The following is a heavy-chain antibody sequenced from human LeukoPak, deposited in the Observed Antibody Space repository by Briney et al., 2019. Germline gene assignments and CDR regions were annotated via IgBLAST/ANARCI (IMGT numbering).Heavy chain of an antibody. D-gene: IGHD3-3*01. V-gene: IGHV3-23*01. J-gene: IGHJ4*02. Sequence: GGSLRLSCAASGFTFRSYAMTWVRRAPGKGLEWVSGISGSGGSTHYGDPVKGRFTISRDNSKSTLYLQMNSLRAEDTAVYYCAKVPYSDFWSGYSYYFDYWGQGTLVTVSS. CDR1: GFTFRSYA. CDR2: ISGSGGST. CDR3: AKVPYSDFWSGYSYYFDY.